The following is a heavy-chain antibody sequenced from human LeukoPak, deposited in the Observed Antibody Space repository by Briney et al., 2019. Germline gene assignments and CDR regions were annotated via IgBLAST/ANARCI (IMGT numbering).Heavy chain of an antibody. V-gene: IGHV3-9*01. CDR2: ISWNSDSI. J-gene: IGHJ4*02. D-gene: IGHD1-1*01. CDR3: AKDMEDALDY. CDR1: GFTFDDYA. Sequence: QAGGSLRLSCAASGFTFDDYAMNWVRQVPGKGLEWVSGISWNSDSIGYADSVKGRFTISRDNAKNSLYLQMNSLRAEDTALYYCAKDMEDALDYWGQGTLVTVSS.